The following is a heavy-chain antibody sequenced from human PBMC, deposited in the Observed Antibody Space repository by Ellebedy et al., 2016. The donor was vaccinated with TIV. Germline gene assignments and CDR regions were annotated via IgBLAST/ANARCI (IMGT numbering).Heavy chain of an antibody. J-gene: IGHJ4*02. CDR2: ISGSGGST. CDR1: GFTFSSYA. CDR3: ARAEGLGVVSPYSDN. V-gene: IGHV3-23*01. Sequence: GGSLRLXXAASGFTFSSYAMSWVRQAPGKGLEWVSAISGSGGSTYYADSVKGRFTISRDNSKNTLYLQMNSLRAEDTAVYYCARAEGLGVVSPYSDNWGQGTLVTVSS. D-gene: IGHD3-3*01.